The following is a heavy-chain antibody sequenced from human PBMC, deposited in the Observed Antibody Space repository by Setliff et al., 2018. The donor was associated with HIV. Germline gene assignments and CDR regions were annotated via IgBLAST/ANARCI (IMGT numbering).Heavy chain of an antibody. Sequence: WASVKVSCKASGYTFTSYAINWVRQAPGQSLEWMAWINGGNGDTKYSQKFQGRVTVTGDTSAITAYMELSDLRSEDTAAYYCARDSLPYYYGSGTDSFDIWGQGTMVTVSS. CDR3: ARDSLPYYYGSGTDSFDI. CDR1: GYTFTSYA. V-gene: IGHV1-3*01. CDR2: INGGNGDT. J-gene: IGHJ3*02. D-gene: IGHD3-10*01.